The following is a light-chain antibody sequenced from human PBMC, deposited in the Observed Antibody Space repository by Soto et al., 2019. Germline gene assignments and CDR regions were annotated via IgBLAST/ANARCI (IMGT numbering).Light chain of an antibody. Sequence: QSVLTQPRSVSGSPGQSVTISCTGTRTDVGGYNYASWYQQHPGKAPKLIIYDVSQRPSGVPDRFSGSKSGNTASLTISGLQAEDEADYYCCSYAGSSLVVFGGGTKLTVL. CDR2: DVS. CDR3: CSYAGSSLVV. J-gene: IGLJ2*01. V-gene: IGLV2-11*01. CDR1: RTDVGGYNY.